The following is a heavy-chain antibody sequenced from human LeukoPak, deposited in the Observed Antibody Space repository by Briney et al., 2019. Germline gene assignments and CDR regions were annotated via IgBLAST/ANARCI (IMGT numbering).Heavy chain of an antibody. CDR3: ARRYSGNQGAAFDI. J-gene: IGHJ3*02. CDR1: GYTFTDYY. D-gene: IGHD1-26*01. Sequence: ASVKVSCKASGYTFTDYYMHWERQAPGQGLEWMGIVNPSGGGTRYAQRFQDRVTMTRDMSTSTVYMELSNLRSEDTAVFYCARRYSGNQGAAFDIWGQGTMVTVSS. V-gene: IGHV1-46*01. CDR2: VNPSGGGT.